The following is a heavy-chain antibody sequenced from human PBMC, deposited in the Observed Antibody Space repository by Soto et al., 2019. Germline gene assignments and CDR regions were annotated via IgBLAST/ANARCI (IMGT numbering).Heavy chain of an antibody. V-gene: IGHV1-69*13. Sequence: GGSVKVSCKASGGTFNKYAVDWVRQAPGQGLEWMGGIIPLFGTANYAQKFQGRVTITADEATSTAYMELSSLRSEDTAVYYCARQFDYDTSGYYYAYWDQGTLVTVSS. J-gene: IGHJ4*02. D-gene: IGHD3-22*01. CDR3: ARQFDYDTSGYYYAY. CDR1: GGTFNKYA. CDR2: IIPLFGTA.